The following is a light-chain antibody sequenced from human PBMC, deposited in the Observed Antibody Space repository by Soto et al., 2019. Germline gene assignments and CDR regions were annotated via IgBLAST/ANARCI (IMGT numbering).Light chain of an antibody. V-gene: IGKV1-39*01. CDR3: QQSDSYPYT. CDR2: AAS. CDR1: QSITNY. Sequence: DIQMTQSPSSLYLAVGDRVTITCRASQSITNYLNWYQQKPGKAPKLLVYAASSLQSGVPSRFSANGSGTDFTLTISSLQPDDFASYYCQQSDSYPYTFGQGTKLEIK. J-gene: IGKJ2*01.